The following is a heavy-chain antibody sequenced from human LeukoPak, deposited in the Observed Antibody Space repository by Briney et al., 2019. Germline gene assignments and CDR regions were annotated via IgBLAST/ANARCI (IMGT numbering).Heavy chain of an antibody. CDR1: GGSISSYY. Sequence: SETLSLTCTVSGGSISSYYWSWIRQPPGKGLEWIGDIYYSGSTNYNPSLKSRVTISVDTSKNQFSLKLSSVTAADTAVYYCARGPIAVAGTYFDYWGQGTLVTVSS. CDR3: ARGPIAVAGTYFDY. CDR2: IYYSGST. D-gene: IGHD6-19*01. J-gene: IGHJ4*02. V-gene: IGHV4-59*12.